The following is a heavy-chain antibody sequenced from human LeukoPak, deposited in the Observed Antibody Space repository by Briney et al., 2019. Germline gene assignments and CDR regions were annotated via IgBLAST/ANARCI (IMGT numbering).Heavy chain of an antibody. D-gene: IGHD2-2*01. CDR3: ARGEEVWRYCSSTSCYPIDY. CDR2: ISYDGSNK. V-gene: IGHV3-30-3*01. Sequence: PGGSLRLSCAASGFTFSSYAMHWVRQAPGKGLEWVAVISYDGSNKYYADSVKGRFTISRDNSKNTLYLQMNSLRAEDTAVYYCARGEEVWRYCSSTSCYPIDYWGQGTLVTVSS. CDR1: GFTFSSYA. J-gene: IGHJ4*02.